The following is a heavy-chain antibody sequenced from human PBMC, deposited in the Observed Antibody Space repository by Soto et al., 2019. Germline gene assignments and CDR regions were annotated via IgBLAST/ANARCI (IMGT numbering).Heavy chain of an antibody. V-gene: IGHV4-31*03. CDR2: IYYSGST. D-gene: IGHD6-13*01. Sequence: QVQLQESGPGLVKPSQTLSLTCTVSGGSISSGGYYWSWIRQHPGKGLEWIGYIYYSGSTYYNPSLKSRVTISVDTSKNQFSLKLSSVTAADTAVYYCARAGYSSSWSYWYFDLWGRGTLVTVSS. CDR3: ARAGYSSSWSYWYFDL. J-gene: IGHJ2*01. CDR1: GGSISSGGYY.